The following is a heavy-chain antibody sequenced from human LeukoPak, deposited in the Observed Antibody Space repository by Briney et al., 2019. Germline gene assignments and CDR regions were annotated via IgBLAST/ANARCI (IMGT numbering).Heavy chain of an antibody. V-gene: IGHV3-23*01. D-gene: IGHD3-22*01. CDR3: AKEPVGSSGYYYYFQH. Sequence: PGGSLRLSCAASGFTFSSYGMSWVRQAPGKGLEWVSAISGSGGSTYYADSVKGRFTISRDNSKNTLYLQMNSLRAEDTAVYYCAKEPVGSSGYYYYFQHWGQGTLVTVSS. CDR2: ISGSGGST. J-gene: IGHJ1*01. CDR1: GFTFSSYG.